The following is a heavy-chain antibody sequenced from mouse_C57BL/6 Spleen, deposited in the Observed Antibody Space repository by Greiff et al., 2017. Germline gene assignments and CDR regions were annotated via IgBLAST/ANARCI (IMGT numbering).Heavy chain of an antibody. D-gene: IGHD1-1*01. J-gene: IGHJ2*01. Sequence: QVQLQQPGAELVKPGASVKLSCKASGYTFTSYWMHWVKQRPGQGLEWIGMIHPNSGSTNYNEKFKSKATLTVDKSSSTAYMQLSSLTSEDFAVYYCARFFTTVVAYYFDYWGQGTTLTVSA. V-gene: IGHV1-64*01. CDR3: ARFFTTVVAYYFDY. CDR1: GYTFTSYW. CDR2: IHPNSGST.